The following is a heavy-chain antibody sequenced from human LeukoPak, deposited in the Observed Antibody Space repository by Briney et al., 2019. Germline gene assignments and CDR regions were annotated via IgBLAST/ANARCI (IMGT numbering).Heavy chain of an antibody. CDR3: ARHYYVTRETWFDP. CDR1: GGSITSSNYY. D-gene: IGHD3-10*02. Sequence: SETLSLTCTVSGGSITSSNYYWGRIRQPPGKGLEWIGSIYYSGSTYYSSSLKSRVTISVDTSKNQFSLKLSSVTAADTAVFYCARHYYVTRETWFDPWGQGALVTVAS. J-gene: IGHJ5*02. V-gene: IGHV4-39*01. CDR2: IYYSGST.